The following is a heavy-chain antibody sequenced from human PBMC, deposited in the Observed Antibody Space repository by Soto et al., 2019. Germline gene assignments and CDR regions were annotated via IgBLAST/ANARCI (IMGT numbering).Heavy chain of an antibody. CDR1: GYTFTSYY. V-gene: IGHV1-46*03. CDR2: INPSGGST. J-gene: IGHJ6*03. D-gene: IGHD1-1*01. Sequence: ASVKVSCKASGYTFTSYYMHWVRQAPGQGLEWMGKINPSGGSTSYAQKFQGRVTMTRDTSTSTVYMELSSLRSEDTAVYYCARDLSHPYNWNINYYYYYYMDVWGKGTTVTVSS. CDR3: ARDLSHPYNWNINYYYYYYMDV.